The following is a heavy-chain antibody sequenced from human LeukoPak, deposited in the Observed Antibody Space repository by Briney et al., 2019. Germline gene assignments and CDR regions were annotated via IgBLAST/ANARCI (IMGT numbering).Heavy chain of an antibody. D-gene: IGHD3-22*01. J-gene: IGHJ3*02. CDR1: GFTFTSYG. CDR2: ISAYNGNT. CDR3: ARVTYYYDSSGSDAFDI. V-gene: IGHV1-18*01. Sequence: ASAKVSCKASGFTFTSYGISWVRQAPGQGLEWMGWISAYNGNTNYAQKLQGRVTMTTDTSTSTAYMELRSLRSDDTAVYYCARVTYYYDSSGSDAFDIWGQGTMVTVSS.